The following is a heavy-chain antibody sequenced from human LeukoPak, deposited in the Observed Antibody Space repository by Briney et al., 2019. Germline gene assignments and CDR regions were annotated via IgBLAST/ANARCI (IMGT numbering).Heavy chain of an antibody. D-gene: IGHD3-16*01. V-gene: IGHV3-7*01. Sequence: GGSLRLSCAASGFTFSRYWMNWVRQAPGKGLEWVANIKQDGSAQNYVDSVKGRFTISRDNAGNSLYLQMNSLRAEDTAVYYCARDAPGGVAYHAFDIWGQGTMVTVSS. J-gene: IGHJ3*02. CDR1: GFTFSRYW. CDR3: ARDAPGGVAYHAFDI. CDR2: IKQDGSAQ.